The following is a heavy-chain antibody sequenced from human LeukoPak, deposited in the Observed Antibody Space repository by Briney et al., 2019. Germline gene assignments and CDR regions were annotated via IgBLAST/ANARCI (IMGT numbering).Heavy chain of an antibody. CDR3: ASSFYYDSRDY. CDR2: ITPSGST. V-gene: IGHV4-34*01. D-gene: IGHD3-22*01. J-gene: IGHJ4*02. CDR1: GGSFSGYF. Sequence: SETLSLTCVVSGGSFSGYFWSWIRQPPGKGLEWIGEITPSGSTNYNPSLKSRVSISIGTSKKKLSLRLTSVTAADSAVYYCASSFYYDSRDYWGQGTLVTVSS.